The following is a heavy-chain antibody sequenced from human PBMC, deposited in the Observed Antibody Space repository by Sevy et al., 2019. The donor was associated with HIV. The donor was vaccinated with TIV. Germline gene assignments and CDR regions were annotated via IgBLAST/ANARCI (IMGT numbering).Heavy chain of an antibody. CDR3: ANGYYYDSSGYYYGSAFDI. Sequence: GGSLRLSCAASGFTFSSYAMSWVRQAPGKGLEWVSAISGSGGSTYYADSVKGRFTISRDNSKNTLYLQMNSLRAEDTAVYYCANGYYYDSSGYYYGSAFDIWGQGTMVTVS. CDR2: ISGSGGST. J-gene: IGHJ3*02. V-gene: IGHV3-23*01. CDR1: GFTFSSYA. D-gene: IGHD3-22*01.